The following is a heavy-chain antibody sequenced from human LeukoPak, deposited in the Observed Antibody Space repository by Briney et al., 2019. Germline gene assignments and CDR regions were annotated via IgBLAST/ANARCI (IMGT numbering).Heavy chain of an antibody. D-gene: IGHD6-13*01. V-gene: IGHV4-59*08. Sequence: SETLSLTCTVSGGSISYYYWSWIRQPPGKGLVWIAYINYSGNTDYNPSLKSRVTISVDTPKNHFSLKLNSVTAADTAVYYCARLNVLNSSVLHHFDHWGQGTLVTVSS. J-gene: IGHJ4*02. CDR2: INYSGNT. CDR1: GGSISYYY. CDR3: ARLNVLNSSVLHHFDH.